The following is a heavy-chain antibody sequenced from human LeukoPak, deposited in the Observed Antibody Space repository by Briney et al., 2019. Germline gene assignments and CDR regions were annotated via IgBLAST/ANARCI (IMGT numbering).Heavy chain of an antibody. Sequence: KASETLSLTCTVSGGSISSYYWSWIRQPAGKGLEWIGRIYTSGSTNYNPSLKSRVTMSVDTSKNQFSLKLSSVTAADTAVYYCARWVYHQLLPGPHFDYWGQGTLVTVSS. CDR1: GGSISSYY. J-gene: IGHJ4*02. CDR3: ARWVYHQLLPGPHFDY. CDR2: IYTSGST. V-gene: IGHV4-4*07. D-gene: IGHD2-2*01.